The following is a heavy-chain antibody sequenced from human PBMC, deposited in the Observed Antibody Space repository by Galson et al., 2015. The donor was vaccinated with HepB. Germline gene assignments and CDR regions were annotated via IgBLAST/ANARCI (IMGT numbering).Heavy chain of an antibody. CDR2: ISYDGSNK. V-gene: IGHV3-30*04. J-gene: IGHJ1*01. CDR1: GFTFSSYA. CDR3: ASYSSSWYGGAYFQH. Sequence: SLRLSCAASGFTFSSYAMHWVRQAPGKGLEWVAVISYDGSNKYYADSVKGRFTISRDNSKNTLYLQMNSLRAEDTAVYYCASYSSSWYGGAYFQHWGQGTLVTVFS. D-gene: IGHD6-13*01.